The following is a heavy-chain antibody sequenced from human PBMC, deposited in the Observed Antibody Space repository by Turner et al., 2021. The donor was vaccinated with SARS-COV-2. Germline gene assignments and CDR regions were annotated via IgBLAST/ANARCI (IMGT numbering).Heavy chain of an antibody. J-gene: IGHJ5*02. D-gene: IGHD6-6*01. CDR1: GYTFTGYY. V-gene: IGHV1-2*02. CDR2: INPNSGGT. CDR3: AREGAPVSSSSRVWFDP. Sequence: QVQLVQSGAEVKTPGASVKVSCKASGYTFTGYYMHWVRQAPGQGLEWMGWINPNSGGTKYAQKFQGRVTMTRDTSISTAYMDLSRLRSDDTAVYYCAREGAPVSSSSRVWFDPWGQGTLVTVSS.